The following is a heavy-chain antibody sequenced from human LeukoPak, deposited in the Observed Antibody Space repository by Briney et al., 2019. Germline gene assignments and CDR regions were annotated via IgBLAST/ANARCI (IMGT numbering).Heavy chain of an antibody. CDR2: ISAYNGNT. CDR1: GYTFTGYY. J-gene: IGHJ6*03. V-gene: IGHV1-18*04. Sequence: ASVKVSCKASGYTFTGYYLHWVRQAPGQGLEWMGWISAYNGNTNYAQKLQGRVTMTTDTSTSTAYMELRSLRSDDTAVYYCARAGWELLGYYYYYMDVWGKGTTVTISS. CDR3: ARAGWELLGYYYYYMDV. D-gene: IGHD1-26*01.